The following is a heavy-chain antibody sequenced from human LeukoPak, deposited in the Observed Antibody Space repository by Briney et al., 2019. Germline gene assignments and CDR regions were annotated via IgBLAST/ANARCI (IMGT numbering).Heavy chain of an antibody. D-gene: IGHD3-22*01. Sequence: GGSLRLSCTASGFTFSDYGMHWVREPPGKGLEWVAIIWYDGSNKKYEDSVKGRFTISRDNSKNTLYLQMNSLRAEDTAVYYCARGVDYYENSGTIDYWGQGTLVTVSS. J-gene: IGHJ4*02. CDR3: ARGVDYYENSGTIDY. V-gene: IGHV3-33*01. CDR2: IWYDGSNK. CDR1: GFTFSDYG.